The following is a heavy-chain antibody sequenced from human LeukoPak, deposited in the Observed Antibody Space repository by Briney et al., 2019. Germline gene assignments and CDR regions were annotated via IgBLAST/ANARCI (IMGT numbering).Heavy chain of an antibody. CDR1: GFTFSDYY. CDR3: ARAMTAAEDY. Sequence: PGGSLRLSCAASGFTFSDYYMSWVRQAPGKGLEWVSYISGSSSTIYYADSVKGRFTISRDNAKNSLYLQMNSLRAEDTAVYYCARAMTAAEDYWGQGTLVTVSS. J-gene: IGHJ4*02. V-gene: IGHV3-11*04. D-gene: IGHD2-21*02. CDR2: ISGSSSTI.